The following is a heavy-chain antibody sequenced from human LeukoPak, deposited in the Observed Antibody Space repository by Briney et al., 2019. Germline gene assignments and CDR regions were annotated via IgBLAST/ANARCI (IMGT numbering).Heavy chain of an antibody. J-gene: IGHJ5*02. CDR2: IWYDGSNK. Sequence: PGRSLRLSCVASGFTFSSYGMHWVRQAPGKGLEWVAVIWYDGSNKYYADSVKGRITISRDNSKNTLYLQMNSLRAEDTAVYYCAKGLCSSTSCYTGNWFDPWGQGTLVTVSS. CDR3: AKGLCSSTSCYTGNWFDP. CDR1: GFTFSSYG. V-gene: IGHV3-33*06. D-gene: IGHD2-2*02.